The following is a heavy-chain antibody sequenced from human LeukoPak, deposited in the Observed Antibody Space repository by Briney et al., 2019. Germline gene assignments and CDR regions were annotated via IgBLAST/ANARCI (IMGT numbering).Heavy chain of an antibody. Sequence: GGSLRLSCAASGFTFSSYAMSRVRQAPGKGLEWVSAISGSGGSTYYADSVKGRFTISRDNSKKTVSLEMSSLTATDTGVYYCAKDGAQYSSGPECDPRRQGALVTVSP. CDR2: ISGSGGST. D-gene: IGHD6-19*01. CDR3: AKDGAQYSSGPECDP. J-gene: IGHJ5*02. V-gene: IGHV3-23*01. CDR1: GFTFSSYA.